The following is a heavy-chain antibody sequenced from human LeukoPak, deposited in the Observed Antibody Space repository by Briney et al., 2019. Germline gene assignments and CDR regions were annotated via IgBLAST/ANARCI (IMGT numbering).Heavy chain of an antibody. CDR2: ISAYNGNT. CDR3: ARGEIRGSYTERWSDWFDP. D-gene: IGHD1-26*01. J-gene: IGHJ5*02. CDR1: GYTFTNYG. Sequence: ASVKVSCKASGYTFTNYGISWVRQAPGEGLEWMGWISAYNGNTNYAQKLQGRVTMTTDTSTSTAYMELRSLRSDDTAVYYCARGEIRGSYTERWSDWFDPWGQGTLVTVSS. V-gene: IGHV1-18*01.